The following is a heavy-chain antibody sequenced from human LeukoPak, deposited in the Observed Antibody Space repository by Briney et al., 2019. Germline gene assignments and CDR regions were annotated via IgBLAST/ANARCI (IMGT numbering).Heavy chain of an antibody. J-gene: IGHJ4*02. Sequence: ASVKVSCKASGYTFTTHAIHWVRQAPGQRPEWMGWINADNGNTKYSQKFQGRVTFTRDTSATTAHMDLSGLKSEDTAIYYCARRGGGYYFDTSGPMGPFFDYWGQGTLVTVSS. CDR2: INADNGNT. CDR3: ARRGGGYYFDTSGPMGPFFDY. D-gene: IGHD3-22*01. CDR1: GYTFTTHA. V-gene: IGHV1-3*01.